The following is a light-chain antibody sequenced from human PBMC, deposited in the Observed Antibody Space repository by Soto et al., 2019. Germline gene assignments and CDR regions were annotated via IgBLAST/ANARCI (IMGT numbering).Light chain of an antibody. CDR2: EGS. CDR1: SSDVGSYNL. CDR3: CSYAGSSTYV. V-gene: IGLV2-23*01. J-gene: IGLJ1*01. Sequence: QSVLTQLASVSGSPGQSITISCTGASSDVGSYNLVSWYQQHPGKAPKLMIYEGSKRPSGVSNRFSGSKSGNTASLTISGLQAEDEADYYCCSYAGSSTYVFGTG.